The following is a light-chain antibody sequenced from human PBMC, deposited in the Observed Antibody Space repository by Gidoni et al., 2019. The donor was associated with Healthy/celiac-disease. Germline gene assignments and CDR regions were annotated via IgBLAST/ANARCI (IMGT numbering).Light chain of an antibody. CDR2: DAS. J-gene: IGKJ1*01. V-gene: IGKV1-5*01. CDR3: QQYNSYSSVT. Sequence: DIQMTQSPSTLSASVGDRVTITCRASQSISSWLAWYQQKPGKAPKLLIYDASSLESGVPSRFSGSGSGTEFTLTISSLQPDDFATYYCQQYNSYSSVTFGQXTKVEIK. CDR1: QSISSW.